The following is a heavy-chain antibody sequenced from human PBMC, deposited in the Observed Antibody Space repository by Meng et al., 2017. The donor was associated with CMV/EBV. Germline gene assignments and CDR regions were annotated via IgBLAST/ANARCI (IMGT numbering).Heavy chain of an antibody. D-gene: IGHD2-2*01. CDR2: IYYSGST. J-gene: IGHJ3*02. Sequence: SETLSLTCTVSGGSISSGGYYWSWIRQHPGKGLEWIGYIYYSGSTYYNPSLKSRVTISVDTSKNQFSLKLSSVTAADTAVYYCASAGCSSTSCHKGDAFDIWGQGTMVTVSS. CDR3: ASAGCSSTSCHKGDAFDI. CDR1: GGSISSGGYY. V-gene: IGHV4-31*03.